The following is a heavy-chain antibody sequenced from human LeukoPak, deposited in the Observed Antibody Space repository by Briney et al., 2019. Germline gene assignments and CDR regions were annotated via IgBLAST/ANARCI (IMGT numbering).Heavy chain of an antibody. D-gene: IGHD3-10*01. CDR2: INPNSGGT. V-gene: IGHV1-2*02. CDR1: GYTFTAYY. CDR3: ARGTGDSGTSYDAFDI. J-gene: IGHJ3*02. Sequence: GASVKVSCKASGYTFTAYYMHWVRQAPGQGLEWMGWINPNSGGTNYAQNVQGRFTMTRDTSTSTACMELSSLTSDDTAVYYCARGTGDSGTSYDAFDIWGQGTMVTVSS.